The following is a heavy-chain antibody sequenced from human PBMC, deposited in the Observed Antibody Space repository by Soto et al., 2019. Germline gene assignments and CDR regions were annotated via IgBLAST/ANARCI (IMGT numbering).Heavy chain of an antibody. CDR3: ARAPTLGPTGDFDY. CDR1: GYTFTDYH. CDR2: ITPKSGEI. Sequence: QVHLVQSGAEVKRPGDSVKVSCKASGYTFTDYHIHWVRQAPGQGLEWMGRITPKSGEIYYSPKFQGRVTLTRDTSISTAYMELTTLRFVDTAVYYCARAPTLGPTGDFDYWGQGTLATVSS. D-gene: IGHD1-26*01. V-gene: IGHV1-2*02. J-gene: IGHJ4*02.